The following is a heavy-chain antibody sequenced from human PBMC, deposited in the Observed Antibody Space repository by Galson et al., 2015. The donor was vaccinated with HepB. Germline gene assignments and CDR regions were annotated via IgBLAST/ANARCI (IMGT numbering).Heavy chain of an antibody. V-gene: IGHV5-51*03. J-gene: IGHJ3*02. CDR2: IYPGDSDT. CDR3: ARRRLCDSSGPLRLCAFDI. CDR1: GYSFTSYW. Sequence: QSGAEVKKPGESLKISCKGSGYSFTSYWIGWVRQMPGKGLEWMGIIYPGDSDTRYSPSFQGQVTISADKSISTAYLQWSSLKASDTAMYYCARRRLCDSSGPLRLCAFDIWGQGTMVTVSS. D-gene: IGHD3-22*01.